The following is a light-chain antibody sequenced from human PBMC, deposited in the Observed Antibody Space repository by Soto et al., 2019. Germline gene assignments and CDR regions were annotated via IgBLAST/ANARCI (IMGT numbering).Light chain of an antibody. Sequence: EIVLTQSPGTLSLSPGERATHSCRASQSVSSSYLAWYQQKPGQAPRLLIYGASSRATGIPDRFSGSGSGTDFTLTISRLEPEDFAVYYCQQYGSSRTFGQGTKVEIK. CDR2: GAS. J-gene: IGKJ1*01. CDR3: QQYGSSRT. V-gene: IGKV3-20*01. CDR1: QSVSSSY.